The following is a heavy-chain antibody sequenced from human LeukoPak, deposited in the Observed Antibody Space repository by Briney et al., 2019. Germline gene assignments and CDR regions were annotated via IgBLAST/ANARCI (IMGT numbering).Heavy chain of an antibody. V-gene: IGHV1-69*13. J-gene: IGHJ4*02. CDR2: IIPIFGTA. D-gene: IGHD2-2*01. Sequence: GASVKVSFKASGGTFSSYAISWVRQAPGQGLEWMGGIIPIFGTANYAQKFQGRVTITADESTSTAYMELSSLRSEDTAVYYCASGTGYCSSTSCYASVAHRGSLDYWGQGTLVTVSS. CDR1: GGTFSSYA. CDR3: ASGTGYCSSTSCYASVAHRGSLDY.